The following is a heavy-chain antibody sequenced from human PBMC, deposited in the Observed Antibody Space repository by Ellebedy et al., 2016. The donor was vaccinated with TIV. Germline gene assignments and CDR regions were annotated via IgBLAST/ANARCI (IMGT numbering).Heavy chain of an antibody. CDR2: IYFTGDT. Sequence: SETLSLXCTVSGGSISTYYWMWVRQSAEKGLEWIARIYFTGDTDYNPSLKSRLSMSIDTSQNRFSLKLTSVTAADTAVYYCARVPSYYIDVWGSGTTVTVSS. CDR1: GGSISTYY. J-gene: IGHJ6*03. V-gene: IGHV4-4*07. CDR3: ARVPSYYIDV.